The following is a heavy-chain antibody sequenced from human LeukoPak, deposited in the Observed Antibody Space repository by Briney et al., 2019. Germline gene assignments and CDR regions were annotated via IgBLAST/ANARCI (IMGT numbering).Heavy chain of an antibody. CDR3: ARDGLYGSGSYKLGDYYGMDV. D-gene: IGHD3-10*01. Sequence: ASVKVSCKASGYTFTSYGISWVRQAPGQGLEWMGWISAYNGNTNYAQKLQGRVTMTTDTSTSTAYMELRSLRSDDTAVYYCARDGLYGSGSYKLGDYYGMDVWGKGTTVTVSS. J-gene: IGHJ6*04. V-gene: IGHV1-18*04. CDR1: GYTFTSYG. CDR2: ISAYNGNT.